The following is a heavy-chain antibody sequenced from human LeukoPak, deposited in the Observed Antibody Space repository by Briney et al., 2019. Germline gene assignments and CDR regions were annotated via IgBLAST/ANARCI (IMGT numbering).Heavy chain of an antibody. CDR3: AKGGLQSSEWLPPLNY. D-gene: IGHD3-3*01. CDR2: ISGNAGST. CDR1: GFTLSSYA. V-gene: IGHV3-23*01. Sequence: GGSLRLSCAASGFTLSSYAMSWVRQAPGKGLEWVSLISGNAGSTYYADSVKGRFTISRDITKNTLYLQMNSLRAEDTATYYCAKGGLQSSEWLPPLNYWGQGTLVTVSS. J-gene: IGHJ4*02.